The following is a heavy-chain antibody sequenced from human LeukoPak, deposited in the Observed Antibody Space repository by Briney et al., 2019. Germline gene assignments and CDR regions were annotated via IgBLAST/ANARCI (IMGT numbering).Heavy chain of an antibody. J-gene: IGHJ4*02. CDR1: GGSISSYY. V-gene: IGHV4-59*01. D-gene: IGHD3-22*01. Sequence: PSETLSLTCTVSGGSISSYYWSWIRQPPGKGLEWIGYIYYSGNTNCNPALKSRVTMSVDTSKNQFSLKLSSVIAADTAVYYCARDKGEYYDSSGYLDYWGQGTLVTVSS. CDR2: IYYSGNT. CDR3: ARDKGEYYDSSGYLDY.